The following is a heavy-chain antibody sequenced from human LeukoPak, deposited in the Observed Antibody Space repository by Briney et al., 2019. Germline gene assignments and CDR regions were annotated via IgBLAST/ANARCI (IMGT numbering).Heavy chain of an antibody. Sequence: SETPSLTCTVSGGSISSYYWSWIRQPPGKGLEWIGYIYYSGSTNYNPSLKSRVTISVDTSKNQFSLKLSSVTAADTAVYYCARGWEYSSAQPWGQGTLVTVSS. J-gene: IGHJ5*02. CDR1: GGSISSYY. CDR3: ARGWEYSSAQP. D-gene: IGHD6-19*01. V-gene: IGHV4-59*01. CDR2: IYYSGST.